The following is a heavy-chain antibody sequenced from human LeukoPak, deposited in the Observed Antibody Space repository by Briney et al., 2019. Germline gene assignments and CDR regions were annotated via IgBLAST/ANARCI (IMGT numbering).Heavy chain of an antibody. V-gene: IGHV3-23*01. D-gene: IGHD2-2*01. J-gene: IGHJ6*02. CDR1: GFTFSSYA. CDR3: AKDLVPAATDYYYYYGMDV. CDR2: ISGSGGST. Sequence: GSLRLSCAASGFTFSSYAMSWVRQAPGKGLEWVSAISGSGGSTYYADSVKGRFTISRDNSKNTLYLQMNILRAEDTAVYYCAKDLVPAATDYYYYYGMDVWGQGTTVTVSS.